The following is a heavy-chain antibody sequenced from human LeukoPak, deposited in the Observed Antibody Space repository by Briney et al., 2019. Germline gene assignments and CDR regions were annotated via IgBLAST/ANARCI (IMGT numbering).Heavy chain of an antibody. V-gene: IGHV4-34*01. J-gene: IGHJ4*02. Sequence: PSETLSLTCAVYGGSFSGYYWSWIRQPPGKGLEWIGEINHSGSTNYNPSLKSRVTISVDTSKNQFSLKLSSVTAADTAVYYCARVLSYSSGWYAGTRRGHYFDYWGQGTLVTVSS. CDR1: GGSFSGYY. CDR3: ARVLSYSSGWYAGTRRGHYFDY. D-gene: IGHD6-19*01. CDR2: INHSGST.